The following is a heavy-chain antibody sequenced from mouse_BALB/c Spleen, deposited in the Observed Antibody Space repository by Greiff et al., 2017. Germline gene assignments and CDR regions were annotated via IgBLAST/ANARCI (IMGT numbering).Heavy chain of an antibody. J-gene: IGHJ2*01. V-gene: IGHV1-87*01. Sequence: VQLQQSGAELARPGVSVKLSCKASGYTFTSYWMQWVKQRPGQGLEWIGAIYPGDGDTRYTQKFKGKATLTADKSSSTAYMQLSSLASEDSAVYYCARGPSGDWGQGTTLTVSS. CDR2: IYPGDGDT. D-gene: IGHD3-1*01. CDR1: GYTFTSYW. CDR3: ARGPSGD.